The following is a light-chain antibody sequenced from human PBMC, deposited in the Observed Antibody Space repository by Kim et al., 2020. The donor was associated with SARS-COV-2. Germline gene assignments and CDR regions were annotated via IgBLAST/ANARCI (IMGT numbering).Light chain of an antibody. CDR2: SNN. Sequence: GQRVTISCSGSSSNIGSNTVNWYQQVPGTAPKLLIYSNNQRPSGVPDRFSGSKSGTSASLALSGLQSEDEADYYCAAWDDSLNGRVFGGGTKLTVL. CDR3: AAWDDSLNGRV. CDR1: SSNIGSNT. J-gene: IGLJ3*02. V-gene: IGLV1-44*01.